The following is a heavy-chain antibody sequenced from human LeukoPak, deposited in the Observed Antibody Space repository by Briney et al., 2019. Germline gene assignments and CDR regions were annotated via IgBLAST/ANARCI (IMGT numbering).Heavy chain of an antibody. J-gene: IGHJ4*02. CDR2: FDPEDGKT. V-gene: IGHV1-24*01. D-gene: IGHD5-12*01. Sequence: GASVKVSCKVSGYTLTELSMHWVRQAPGKGLEWMGGFDPEDGKTIYAQKFQGRVTMTEDTSTDTAYMELSSLRSEDTAVYYCATTPFRGYSGYDPFDYWGQETLVTVSS. CDR3: ATTPFRGYSGYDPFDY. CDR1: GYTLTELS.